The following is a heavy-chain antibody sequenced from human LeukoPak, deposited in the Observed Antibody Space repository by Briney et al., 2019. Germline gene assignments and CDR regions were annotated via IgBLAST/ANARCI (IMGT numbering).Heavy chain of an antibody. CDR2: IYYSGST. V-gene: IGHV4-59*01. CDR3: ARAQYQLLSGTNWFDP. J-gene: IGHJ5*02. D-gene: IGHD2-2*01. CDR1: GGSISSYY. Sequence: SETLSLTCTVSGGSISSYYWSWIRQPPGKGLEWIGYIYYSGSTNYNPSLKSRVTISVDTSKNQFSLKLSSVTAADTAVYYCARAQYQLLSGTNWFDPWGQGTLVTVSS.